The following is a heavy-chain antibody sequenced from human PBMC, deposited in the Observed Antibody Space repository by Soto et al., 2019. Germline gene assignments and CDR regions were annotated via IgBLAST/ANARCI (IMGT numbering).Heavy chain of an antibody. CDR2: MNPNSGNT. CDR3: AMIYYDILTGYYKRSFDY. D-gene: IGHD3-9*01. Sequence: ASLKVSCKASGYTFTSYDINWVRQATGQGLEWMGWMNPNSGNTGYAQKFQGRVTMTRNTSISTAYMELSSLRSEDTAVYYCAMIYYDILTGYYKRSFDYWGQGTLVPVSS. CDR1: GYTFTSYD. J-gene: IGHJ4*02. V-gene: IGHV1-8*01.